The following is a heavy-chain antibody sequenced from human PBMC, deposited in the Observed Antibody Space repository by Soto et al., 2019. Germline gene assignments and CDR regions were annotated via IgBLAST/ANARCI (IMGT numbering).Heavy chain of an antibody. CDR3: ATVAARSPHYYFDY. Sequence: RASVKVSCKVSGYTLTELSMHWVRQAPGKGLEWMGGFDPEDGETIYAQKFQGRVTMTEDTSTDTAYMELSSLRSEDTAVYYCATVAARSPHYYFDYWGQGTLVTVSS. D-gene: IGHD6-6*01. V-gene: IGHV1-24*01. CDR2: FDPEDGET. CDR1: GYTLTELS. J-gene: IGHJ4*02.